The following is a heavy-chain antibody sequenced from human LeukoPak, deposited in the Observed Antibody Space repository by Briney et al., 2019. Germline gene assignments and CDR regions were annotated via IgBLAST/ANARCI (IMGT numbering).Heavy chain of an antibody. Sequence: PGGSLRLSCAASGFTVSSNYMSWVRQAPGKGLEWVSVIYSGGSTYYADSVKGRFTISRDNSKNTLYLQMNSLRAEDTAVYYCARGIVVVPAAIVSYFDYWGQGTLVTVSS. V-gene: IGHV3-53*01. CDR3: ARGIVVVPAAIVSYFDY. J-gene: IGHJ4*02. CDR1: GFTVSSNY. CDR2: IYSGGST. D-gene: IGHD2-2*02.